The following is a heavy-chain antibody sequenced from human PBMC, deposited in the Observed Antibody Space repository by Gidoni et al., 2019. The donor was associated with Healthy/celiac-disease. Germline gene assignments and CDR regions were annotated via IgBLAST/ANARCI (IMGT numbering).Heavy chain of an antibody. CDR2: IYYSGST. CDR3: ARLPGYSYGRVDY. V-gene: IGHV4-39*01. CDR1: GGSISSSSYY. J-gene: IGHJ4*02. D-gene: IGHD5-18*01. Sequence: QLQLQESGPGLVKPSETLFLICAVSGGSISSSSYYWGWIRQPPGKGLAWIGSIYYSGSTYYNPSLKSRVTISVDTSKNQFSLKLSSVTAADTAVYYCARLPGYSYGRVDYWGQGTLVTVSS.